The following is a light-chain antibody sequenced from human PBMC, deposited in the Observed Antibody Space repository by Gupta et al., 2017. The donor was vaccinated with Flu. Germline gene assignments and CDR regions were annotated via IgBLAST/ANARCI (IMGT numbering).Light chain of an antibody. J-gene: IGKJ1*01. CDR2: KVF. CDR1: QSLVYSDGDSY. V-gene: IGKV2-30*01. CDR3: MHSTRWPWT. Sequence: EAGMTTSQLSLPVPSGQRASISCRSSQSLVYSDGDSYLLWFHQRPGQSPRRLIYKVFNRDSGVPDRISGSGSGTDFTLKISRVEAEDVGVYYCMHSTRWPWTFGQGTKVEIK.